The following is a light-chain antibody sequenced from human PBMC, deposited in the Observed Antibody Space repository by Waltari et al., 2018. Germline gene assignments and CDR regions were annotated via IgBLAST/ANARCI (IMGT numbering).Light chain of an antibody. J-gene: IGLJ1*01. CDR2: DVR. V-gene: IGLV2-14*03. CDR1: NSALCVFHH. CDR3: SAYTSTHTRV. Sequence: SAPSQPPSFPPSPAQSIPHPCPGPNSALCVFHHRPWYQHRPGTAPKLIIYDVRNRPSGVSSRFSGSKSGNTASLTISGLQAEDEADYYCSAYTSTHTRVFGTGTLVTVL.